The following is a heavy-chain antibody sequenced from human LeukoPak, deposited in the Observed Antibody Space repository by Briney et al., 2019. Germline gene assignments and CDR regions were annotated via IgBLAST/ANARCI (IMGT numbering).Heavy chain of an antibody. CDR1: GGSISSSSYY. D-gene: IGHD4-17*01. Sequence: PSETLSLTCTVSGGSISSSSYYWGWIRQPPGKGLEWIGSIYYSGSTYYNPSLKSRVTISVDTSKNQFSLKLSSVTAADTAVYYCARDVGKRLRKGAFDIWGQGTMVTVSS. CDR2: IYYSGST. V-gene: IGHV4-39*07. CDR3: ARDVGKRLRKGAFDI. J-gene: IGHJ3*02.